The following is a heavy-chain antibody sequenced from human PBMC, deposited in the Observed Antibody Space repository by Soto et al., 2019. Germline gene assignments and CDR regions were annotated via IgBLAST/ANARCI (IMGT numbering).Heavy chain of an antibody. CDR2: IWFDGSNK. D-gene: IGHD6-6*01. CDR1: GFTFSIYG. J-gene: IGHJ6*02. V-gene: IGHV3-33*01. CDR3: ARDGHKTSSVHYGLDV. Sequence: GGSLRLSCAASGFTFSIYGMHWVRQAPGKGPEWVASIWFDGSNKDHADSVKGRFTISRDNSKNTVYLQMNNLRAEDTAVYYCARDGHKTSSVHYGLDVWGQGTTVTVSS.